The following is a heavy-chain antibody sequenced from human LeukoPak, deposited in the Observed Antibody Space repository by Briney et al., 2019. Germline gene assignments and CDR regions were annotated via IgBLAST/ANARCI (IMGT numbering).Heavy chain of an antibody. CDR2: IYYSGST. CDR3: ARVPRDTMVRGVIED. Sequence: PSQTLSLTCTVSGGSISSGDYYWSWIRQPPGTGLEWIGYIYYSGSTYYNPSLKSRVTISVDTSKNQFPLKLSSVTAADTAVYYCARVPRDTMVRGVIEDWGQGTLVTVSS. CDR1: GGSISSGDYY. V-gene: IGHV4-30-4*01. J-gene: IGHJ4*02. D-gene: IGHD3-10*01.